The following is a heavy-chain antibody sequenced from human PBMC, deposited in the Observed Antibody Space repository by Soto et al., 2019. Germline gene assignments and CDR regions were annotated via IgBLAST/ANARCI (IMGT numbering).Heavy chain of an antibody. CDR3: ANDILTGYTFDY. J-gene: IGHJ4*02. CDR1: GFTFSSYA. Sequence: GGSLRLSCAASGFTFSSYAMSWVRQAPGKGLEWVSAISGSGGRTYYADSVKGRFTISRDNSKNTLYLQMNSLRAEDTAVYYCANDILTGYTFDYWGQGTLVTVSS. D-gene: IGHD3-9*01. CDR2: ISGSGGRT. V-gene: IGHV3-23*01.